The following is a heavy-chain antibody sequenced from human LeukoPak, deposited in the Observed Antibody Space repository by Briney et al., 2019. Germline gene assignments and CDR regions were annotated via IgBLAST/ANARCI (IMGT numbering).Heavy chain of an antibody. CDR3: TTPPD. Sequence: GGSLRLSCEASGITISSAWMSWVRQPPGKGLEYVGRIKSESDGGTTDHAAPVKGRFTTSRDDSKNTLYLQMNSLTIEDTAVCYCTTPPDWGQGTLVTVSP. CDR2: IKSESDGGTT. CDR1: GITISSAW. J-gene: IGHJ4*02. V-gene: IGHV3-15*01.